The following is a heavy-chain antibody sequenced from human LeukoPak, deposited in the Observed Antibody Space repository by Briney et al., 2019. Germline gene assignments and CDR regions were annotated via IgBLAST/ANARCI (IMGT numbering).Heavy chain of an antibody. Sequence: SSETLSLTCTVSGGSIISYYWSWIRQPPGKGLEWIGYIYYSGNTNYNHSLKSRVTIPLDTSRNQFSLKLSSVTAADTAVYYCARGSLTGRTGYDFVSWGQGTLVTVSS. V-gene: IGHV4-59*01. CDR1: GGSIISYY. CDR3: ARGSLTGRTGYDFVS. J-gene: IGHJ4*02. D-gene: IGHD3-9*01. CDR2: IYYSGNT.